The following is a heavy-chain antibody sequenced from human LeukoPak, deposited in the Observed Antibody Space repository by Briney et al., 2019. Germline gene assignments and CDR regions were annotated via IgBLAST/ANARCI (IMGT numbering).Heavy chain of an antibody. CDR1: GFTFSSYG. D-gene: IGHD1-26*01. V-gene: IGHV3-30*18. CDR3: AKDYGDSLWELLEG. CDR2: ISYDGSNK. Sequence: GRSLRLSCAASGFTFSSYGMHWVRQAPGKGLEWVAVISYDGSNKYYADSVKGRFTISRDNSKNTLYLQMNSLRAEDTAVYYCAKDYGDSLWELLEGWGRGTLVTVSS. J-gene: IGHJ4*02.